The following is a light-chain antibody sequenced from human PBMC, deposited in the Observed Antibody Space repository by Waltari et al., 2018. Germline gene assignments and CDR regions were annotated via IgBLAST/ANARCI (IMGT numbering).Light chain of an antibody. V-gene: IGKV3-15*01. CDR1: QSVSSN. CDR2: GAS. J-gene: IGKJ4*01. Sequence: EIVMTQSPATPSVSPGERATLSCRASQSVSSNLAWYQQKRGQAPRLLIYGASTRATGIPASFSGSGSGTEFTLTISSMQSEDFAVYYCQQYNNLPLTVGGGTKVEIK. CDR3: QQYNNLPLT.